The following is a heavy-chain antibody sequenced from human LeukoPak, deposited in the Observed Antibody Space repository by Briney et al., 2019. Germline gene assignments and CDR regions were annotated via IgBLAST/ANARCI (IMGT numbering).Heavy chain of an antibody. CDR2: IYYSGST. Sequence: PSETLSLTCTVSGGSISSYYWTWIRQPPGKGLEWTGYIYYSGSTNYNPSLKSRVTISVGTSKNQFSPRLSSVTAADTAVYYCARDRSGSYSRYYYYGMDVWGQGTTVTVSS. V-gene: IGHV4-59*01. J-gene: IGHJ6*02. CDR3: ARDRSGSYSRYYYYGMDV. D-gene: IGHD1-26*01. CDR1: GGSISSYY.